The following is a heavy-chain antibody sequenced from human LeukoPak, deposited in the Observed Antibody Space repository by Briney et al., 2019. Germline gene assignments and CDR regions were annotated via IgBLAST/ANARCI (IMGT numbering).Heavy chain of an antibody. CDR2: IYYGGST. CDR1: GGSISSYY. D-gene: IGHD3-9*01. V-gene: IGHV4-59*01. J-gene: IGHJ3*02. Sequence: SETLSLTCTVSGGSISSYYWSWIRQPPGKGLEWIGYIYYGGSTNYNPSLKSRVTISVDTSKNQFSLKLSSVTAADTAVYYCARGRRYFDWLAAFDIWGQGTMVTVSS. CDR3: ARGRRYFDWLAAFDI.